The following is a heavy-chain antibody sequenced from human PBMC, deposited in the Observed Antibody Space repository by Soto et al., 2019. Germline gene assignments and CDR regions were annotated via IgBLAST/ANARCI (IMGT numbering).Heavy chain of an antibody. V-gene: IGHV1-46*01. CDR2: INPSGGST. J-gene: IGHJ4*02. CDR3: ARNLAAGDV. CDR1: GYTF. Sequence: QVQLVQSGAEVKKPGASVKVSCKASGYTFVHWVRQAPGQGLEWMGIINPSGGSTNYAQKFQGRVNLTRDTSTSTVYMEVSSLKSEDTAIYYCARNLAAGDVWGQGTLVTVSS. D-gene: IGHD6-13*01.